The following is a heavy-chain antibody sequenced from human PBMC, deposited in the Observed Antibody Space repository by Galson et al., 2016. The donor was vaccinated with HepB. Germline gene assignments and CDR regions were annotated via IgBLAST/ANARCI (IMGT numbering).Heavy chain of an antibody. Sequence: SVKVSCKASGYTFTAYGITWVRQAPGQGLEWMGWISAYNTNANYAQNFQGRVTLTTDTSTRTAYMDLRSLRSDDTAVYYCARATALDWLDPWGKGALVTVSS. V-gene: IGHV1-18*01. CDR3: ARATALDWLDP. CDR1: GYTFTAYG. J-gene: IGHJ5*02. CDR2: ISAYNTNA.